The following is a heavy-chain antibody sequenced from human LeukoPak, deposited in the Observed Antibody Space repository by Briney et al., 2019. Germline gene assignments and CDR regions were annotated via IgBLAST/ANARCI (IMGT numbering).Heavy chain of an antibody. V-gene: IGHV3-23*01. CDR2: ISGSGHST. Sequence: GGSLRLSCAASEFTFSSFSMTWVRQAPGKGLEWVSTISGSGHSTYYADSVKGRFTISRDNSKNTLYLQMNSLRAEDTAVYYCATPRSGNYFDSWGQGTLVTVS. CDR1: EFTFSSFS. J-gene: IGHJ4*02. CDR3: ATPRSGNYFDS. D-gene: IGHD3-10*01.